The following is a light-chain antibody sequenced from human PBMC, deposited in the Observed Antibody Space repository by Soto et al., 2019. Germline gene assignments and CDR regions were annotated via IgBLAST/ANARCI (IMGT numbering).Light chain of an antibody. CDR2: AAS. CDR1: QGIRSF. V-gene: IGKV1-9*01. Sequence: DIQLTQSPSFLSASVGDRVNITCRASQGIRSFLAWYQQKVGQAPKLLIYAASTLESGVSLRFSGSGSGTEFTLTISSLQPEDFATYYCQHLTSYPRALAFGGGTKVEI. CDR3: QHLTSYPRALA. J-gene: IGKJ4*01.